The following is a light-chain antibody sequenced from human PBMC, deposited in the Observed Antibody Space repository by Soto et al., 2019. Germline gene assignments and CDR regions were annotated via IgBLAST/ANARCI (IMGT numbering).Light chain of an antibody. CDR1: QTVGSW. J-gene: IGKJ4*01. V-gene: IGKV1-5*01. Sequence: DIQMTQSPSSLSASVGDRVTITCRASQTVGSWLAWYQQNPGTAPKLLIYDASTLESGVPSRFSGSGSGTQFTLTISSLQPDDFATYYCQQYDDYPLTFGGGTKVAIK. CDR2: DAS. CDR3: QQYDDYPLT.